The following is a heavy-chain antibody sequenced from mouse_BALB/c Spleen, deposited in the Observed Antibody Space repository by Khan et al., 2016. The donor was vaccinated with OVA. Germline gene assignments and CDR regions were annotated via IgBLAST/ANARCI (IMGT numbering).Heavy chain of an antibody. Sequence: VQLQQSGPELEKPGASVKISCKASGYSFTGYNMNWVKQSTGKSLEWIGNIDPYFGDTSYNQRFTGKATLTVDKSSSTAYMQLKSLTSEDSAVYYCAREGNYYLDYWGQGTTLTVSS. D-gene: IGHD2-1*01. J-gene: IGHJ2*01. CDR2: IDPYFGDT. V-gene: IGHV1-39*01. CDR1: GYSFTGYN. CDR3: AREGNYYLDY.